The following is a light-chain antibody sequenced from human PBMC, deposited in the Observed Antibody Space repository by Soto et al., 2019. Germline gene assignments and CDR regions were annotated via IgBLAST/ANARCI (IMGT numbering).Light chain of an antibody. CDR3: QQYYSTPLT. CDR1: QSVFYSSNNKYY. V-gene: IGKV4-1*01. Sequence: DIVMTQSPASLAVSLRERAPINCKSSQSVFYSSNNKYYLAWYQHQPGQPPKVLIYWASTRESGVPDRFSGSGSGTDSPPTISSLQAEDVAVYFCQQYYSTPLTFGGGTKVDIK. CDR2: WAS. J-gene: IGKJ4*01.